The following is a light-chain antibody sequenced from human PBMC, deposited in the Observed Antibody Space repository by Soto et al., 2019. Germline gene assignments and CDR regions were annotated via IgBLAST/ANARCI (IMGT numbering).Light chain of an antibody. V-gene: IGKV1-12*01. Sequence: DIPMTQSPSSVSASVGDTVTVSCRASQGISSWLAWYQQKPGRAPNLLIYKASTLQTGVPSRFSGSGSGTDFTLTITNLQPEDFATYYCHQASSFPLSFGGGTKVEIK. CDR3: HQASSFPLS. J-gene: IGKJ4*01. CDR2: KAS. CDR1: QGISSW.